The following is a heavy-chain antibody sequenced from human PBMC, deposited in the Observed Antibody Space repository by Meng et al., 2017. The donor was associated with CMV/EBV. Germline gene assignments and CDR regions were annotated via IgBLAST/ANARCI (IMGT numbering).Heavy chain of an antibody. CDR2: ISYDEINK. J-gene: IGHJ2*01. CDR3: ARDGRGYCSRTSCLKWYFDL. CDR1: GFTFSNYG. V-gene: IGHV3-30*04. Sequence: GGSLRLSCAASGFTFSNYGLHWVRQAPGKGLVWVAIISYDEINKYYADSVKGRFTISRDNSKNTLYLQMNSLRAEDTAVYYCARDGRGYCSRTSCLKWYFDLWGRGTLVTVSS. D-gene: IGHD2-2*01.